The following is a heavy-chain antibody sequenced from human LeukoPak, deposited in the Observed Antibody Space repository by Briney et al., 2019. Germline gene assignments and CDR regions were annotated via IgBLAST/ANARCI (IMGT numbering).Heavy chain of an antibody. V-gene: IGHV1-18*01. Sequence: ASVKVSCKASGYTFTSYGISWVRQAPGQGLEWMGWISAYNGNTNYAQKLRGRVTMTTDASTSTAYMELRSLRSDDTAVYYCARVDSESYREYYYYYYMDVWGKGTTVTVSS. J-gene: IGHJ6*03. D-gene: IGHD1-26*01. CDR3: ARVDSESYREYYYYYYMDV. CDR2: ISAYNGNT. CDR1: GYTFTSYG.